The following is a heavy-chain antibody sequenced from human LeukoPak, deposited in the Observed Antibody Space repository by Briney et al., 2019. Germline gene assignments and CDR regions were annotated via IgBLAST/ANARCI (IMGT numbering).Heavy chain of an antibody. CDR2: TSYSRTT. CDR3: AKLGHSDGWYLGAFDI. J-gene: IGHJ3*02. CDR1: GGSITGHY. Sequence: SETLSLTCAVSGGSITGHYWNWIRQTPGMRLEWIGYTSYSRTTIYNSYFKGRATMSIDTSKNQLYLSLTSVTATDTAVYYCAKLGHSDGWYLGAFDIWGQGTTVIVSS. D-gene: IGHD6-19*01. V-gene: IGHV4-59*08.